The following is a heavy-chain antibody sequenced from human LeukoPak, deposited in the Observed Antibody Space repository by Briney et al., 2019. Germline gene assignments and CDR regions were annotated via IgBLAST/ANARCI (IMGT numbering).Heavy chain of an antibody. D-gene: IGHD3-10*01. J-gene: IGHJ4*02. CDR3: ARKWEFGELSNFDY. V-gene: IGHV1-18*01. CDR2: ISAYNGNT. Sequence: ASVKVSCKAPGYTFTSYDINWVRQATGQGLEWMGWISAYNGNTNYAQKLQGRVTMTTDTSTSTAYMELRSLRSDDTAVYYCARKWEFGELSNFDYWGQGTLVTVSS. CDR1: GYTFTSYD.